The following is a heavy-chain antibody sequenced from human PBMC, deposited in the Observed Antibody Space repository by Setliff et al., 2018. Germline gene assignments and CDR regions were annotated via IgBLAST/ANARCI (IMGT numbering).Heavy chain of an antibody. D-gene: IGHD1-1*01. J-gene: IGHJ6*03. CDR1: GFTFSSYW. V-gene: IGHV3-7*01. Sequence: GGSLRLSCAASGFTFSSYWMSWVRQAPGKGLEWVANIKQDGSEKYYVDSVKGRFTISRDDAKNSVYLQINSLRAEDTAVYYCARDHGTVPGVDYMDVWGKGTTVTVSS. CDR2: IKQDGSEK. CDR3: ARDHGTVPGVDYMDV.